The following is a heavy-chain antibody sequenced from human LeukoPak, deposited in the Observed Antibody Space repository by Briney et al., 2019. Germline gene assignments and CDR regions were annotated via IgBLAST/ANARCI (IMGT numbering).Heavy chain of an antibody. CDR2: IYYSGST. CDR3: ARLPVVPAAIFDY. CDR1: GGSFSGYY. Sequence: SETLSLTCAVYGGSFSGYYWSWIRQPPGKGLEWIGYIYYSGSTNYNPSLKSRVTISVDTSKNQFSLKLSSVTAADTAVYYCARLPVVPAAIFDYWGQGTLVTVSS. D-gene: IGHD2-2*01. J-gene: IGHJ4*02. V-gene: IGHV4-59*01.